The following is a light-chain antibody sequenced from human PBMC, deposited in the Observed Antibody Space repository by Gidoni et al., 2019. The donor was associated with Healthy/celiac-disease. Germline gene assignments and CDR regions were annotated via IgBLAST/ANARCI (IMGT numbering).Light chain of an antibody. J-gene: IGLJ2*01. Sequence: SYVLTQPPSVSVAPGKTARITCGGNNIGSKSVPWYQQKPGQAPVLVIYYDSDRPSGIPERFSGSNSGNTATLTISRVEAGDEADYYCQVWDSSSDQEVFGGGTKLTVL. CDR1: NIGSKS. CDR2: YDS. CDR3: QVWDSSSDQEV. V-gene: IGLV3-21*04.